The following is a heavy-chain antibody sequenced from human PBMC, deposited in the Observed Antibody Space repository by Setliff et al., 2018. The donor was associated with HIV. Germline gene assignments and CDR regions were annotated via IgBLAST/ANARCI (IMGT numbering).Heavy chain of an antibody. CDR3: GRGPRIVGASRAVIDY. J-gene: IGHJ4*02. CDR2: IFHNGTI. D-gene: IGHD1-26*01. CDR1: GGALSGYS. Sequence: PSETLSLTCAVYGGALSGYSWSWIRQPPGKGLEWIGEIFHNGTIKYNPSLKSRVALSIDTSKSQISLTLTSLTTADTAVYYCGRGPRIVGASRAVIDYWGQGKPVTSPQ. V-gene: IGHV4-34*01.